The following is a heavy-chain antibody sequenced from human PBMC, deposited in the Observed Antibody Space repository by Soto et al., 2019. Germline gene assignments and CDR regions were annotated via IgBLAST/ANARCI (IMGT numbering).Heavy chain of an antibody. D-gene: IGHD2-15*01. CDR1: GYTFTNYY. Sequence: GASVKVSCKASGYTFTNYYMHWVRQAPGQGPEWMGMINPSGGSTIYTQKFQGRVTMTRDTSTSTVYMELSSLRSEDTAVYYCTRSLGYCSGGTCYFGGNWFDPWGQGSLVTAPQ. CDR3: TRSLGYCSGGTCYFGGNWFDP. CDR2: INPSGGST. V-gene: IGHV1-46*03. J-gene: IGHJ5*02.